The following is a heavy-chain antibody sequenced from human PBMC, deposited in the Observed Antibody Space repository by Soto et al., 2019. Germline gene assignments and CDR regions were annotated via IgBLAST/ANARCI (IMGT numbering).Heavy chain of an antibody. Sequence: GGSLRLSCAASGFTFSGYWMSWVRQAPGKGLEWVANIKQDGSEKYYVDSVKGRFTISRDNAKNSLYLQMNSLRAEDTAVYYCARVTEPDYWYFDLWGRGTLVTVSS. V-gene: IGHV3-7*01. J-gene: IGHJ2*01. CDR2: IKQDGSEK. CDR1: GFTFSGYW. CDR3: ARVTEPDYWYFDL.